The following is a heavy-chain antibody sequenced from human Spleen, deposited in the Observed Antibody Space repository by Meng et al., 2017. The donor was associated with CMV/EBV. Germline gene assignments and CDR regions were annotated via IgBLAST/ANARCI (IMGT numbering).Heavy chain of an antibody. CDR2: IIPILGIA. CDR3: ARDLTYTGYSYGLAWFDP. J-gene: IGHJ5*02. V-gene: IGHV1-69*04. CDR1: TFSSYS. D-gene: IGHD5-18*01. Sequence: TFSSYSLSWVRQAPGQGLEWMGRIIPILGIANYAQKLQGRVTMTTDTSTSTAYMELRSLRSDDTAVYYCARDLTYTGYSYGLAWFDPWGQGTLVTVSS.